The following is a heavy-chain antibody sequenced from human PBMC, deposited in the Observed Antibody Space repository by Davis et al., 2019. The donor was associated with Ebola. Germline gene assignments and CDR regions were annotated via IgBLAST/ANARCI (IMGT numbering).Heavy chain of an antibody. J-gene: IGHJ4*02. CDR1: GGSFSGYY. Sequence: MPSETLSLTCAVYGGSFSGYYWSWIRQPPGKGLEWIGEINHSGSTNYNPSLKSRVTISVDTSKNQFSLKLSSVTAADTAVYYCARSRFLEWLPYYYWGQGTLVTVSS. CDR3: ARSRFLEWLPYYY. D-gene: IGHD3-3*01. CDR2: INHSGST. V-gene: IGHV4-34*01.